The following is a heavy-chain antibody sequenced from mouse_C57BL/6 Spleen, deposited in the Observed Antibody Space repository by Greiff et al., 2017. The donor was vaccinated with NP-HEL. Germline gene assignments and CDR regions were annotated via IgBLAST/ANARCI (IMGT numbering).Heavy chain of an antibody. J-gene: IGHJ3*01. CDR2: IDPEDGDT. CDR1: GFNIKDYY. D-gene: IGHD2-3*01. Sequence: EVQLQQSGAELVRPGASVKLSCTASGFNIKDYYMHWVKQRPEQGLEWIGRIDPEDGDTEYAPKFQGKATMTADTSSNTAYLQLRSLTSEDTAVYYWTYDGYYVSWFAYWGQGTLVTVSA. CDR3: TYDGYYVSWFAY. V-gene: IGHV14-1*01.